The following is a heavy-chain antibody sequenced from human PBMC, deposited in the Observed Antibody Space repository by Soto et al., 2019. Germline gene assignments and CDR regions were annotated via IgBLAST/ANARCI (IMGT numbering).Heavy chain of an antibody. J-gene: IGHJ6*02. Sequence: SETLSLTCTVSGGSISTYYWTWIRQPPGKGLEWIGYIYYSGSTNYNPSLKSRVSISLDMSKNQLSLNLISVTAADTAVYYCARRVARPGYYGMDVWGQGNTVTVSS. V-gene: IGHV4-59*01. CDR2: IYYSGST. CDR1: GGSISTYY. CDR3: ARRVARPGYYGMDV. D-gene: IGHD6-6*01.